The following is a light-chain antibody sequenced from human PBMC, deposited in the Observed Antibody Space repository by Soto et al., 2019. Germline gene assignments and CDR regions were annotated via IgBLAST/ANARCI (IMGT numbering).Light chain of an antibody. CDR2: RTN. J-gene: IGLJ1*01. CDR3: LLYYGGVHWV. V-gene: IGLV7-43*01. CDR1: TGAVTSGHY. Sequence: QAVVTQEPSLTVSPGGTVTLTCASSTGAVTSGHYPNWFQQKPGQAPRALIYRTNNKHSWTPARFSGSLLGGKAALTLSIVQPEDEAEYYCLLYYGGVHWVFGTATKVTVL.